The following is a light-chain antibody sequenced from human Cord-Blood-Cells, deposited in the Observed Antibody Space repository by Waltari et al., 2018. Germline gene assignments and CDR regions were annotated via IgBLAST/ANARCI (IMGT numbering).Light chain of an antibody. Sequence: DIQMTQSPSTLSASVGDRLTIPCRASQSISSWLAWYQQKPGKAPKLLIDQASSYESGGPSRCSGSGSGTEFMLTISSLQPDDFATYYCQQYNSYSPWSFGRGTKLEIK. CDR1: QSISSW. J-gene: IGKJ2*04. V-gene: IGKV1-5*03. CDR2: QAS. CDR3: QQYNSYSPWS.